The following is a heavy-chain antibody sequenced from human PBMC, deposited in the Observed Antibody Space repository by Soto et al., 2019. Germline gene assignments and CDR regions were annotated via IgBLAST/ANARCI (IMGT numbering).Heavy chain of an antibody. J-gene: IGHJ4*02. CDR3: ARESEDLTSNFDY. Sequence: GGSLRLSCAASGFTFTRYSMHWVRQAPGKGLEWVSSISSTTNYIYYGDSMKGRFTISRDNAKNSLYLEMNSLRAEDTAVYYCARESEDLTSNFDYWGQGTLVTVSS. CDR1: GFTFTRYS. V-gene: IGHV3-21*06. CDR2: ISSTTNYI.